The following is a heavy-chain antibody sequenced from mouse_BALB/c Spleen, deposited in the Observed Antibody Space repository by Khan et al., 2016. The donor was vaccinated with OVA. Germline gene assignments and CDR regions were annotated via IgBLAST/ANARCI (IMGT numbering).Heavy chain of an antibody. V-gene: IGHV14-1*02. CDR1: GFNIKDYY. D-gene: IGHD2-3*01. CDR3: ARDGYSPWFVY. Sequence: VQLKESGAELVRPGALVKLSCKASGFNIKDYYMHWVKQRPEQGLVWIGRIDPENGNTIYDPKFQGQASIPSDTSSNTAYLQLSSLTSEDTAVYYCARDGYSPWFVYWGQGTLVTVSA. J-gene: IGHJ3*01. CDR2: IDPENGNT.